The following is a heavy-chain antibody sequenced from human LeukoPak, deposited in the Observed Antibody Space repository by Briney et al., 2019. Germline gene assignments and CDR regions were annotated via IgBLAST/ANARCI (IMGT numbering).Heavy chain of an antibody. Sequence: QPGGSLRLSCAPSGFTFNSYGMTWVRQAPGKGLEWVSSISGSGDYTYYTDSVKGRFTFSRDNSQNTLYLQMNSLRVEDTAVYYCARGGYYGSGTNYSPTSPHWGQGTLVTVSS. CDR2: ISGSGDYT. CDR3: ARGGYYGSGTNYSPTSPH. J-gene: IGHJ4*02. V-gene: IGHV3-23*01. CDR1: GFTFNSYG. D-gene: IGHD3-10*01.